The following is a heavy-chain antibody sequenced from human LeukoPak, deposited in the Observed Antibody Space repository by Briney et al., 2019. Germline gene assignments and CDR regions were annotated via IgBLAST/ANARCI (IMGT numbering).Heavy chain of an antibody. V-gene: IGHV4-34*01. Sequence: KPSEALSLTCAVYGGSFSGYYWSWIRQPPRKGLGWVGEINHSGSTNYNPSLKSRVTISVDTSKNQFSLKLSSVTAADTAVYYCARRGSSRRNPSDIWGQGTMVTVSS. J-gene: IGHJ3*02. CDR2: INHSGST. CDR3: ARRGSSRRNPSDI. D-gene: IGHD2-2*01. CDR1: GGSFSGYY.